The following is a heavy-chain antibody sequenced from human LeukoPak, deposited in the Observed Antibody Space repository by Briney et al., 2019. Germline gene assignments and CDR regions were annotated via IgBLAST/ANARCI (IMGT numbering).Heavy chain of an antibody. CDR2: IYYSGTT. Sequence: IYYSGTTYYDPSLESRVIISVDTSKNQFSLKLSSVTAADTAVYYCAREAYDSSGHRYFQHWGQGTXVTVSS. D-gene: IGHD3-22*01. CDR3: AREAYDSSGHRYFQH. J-gene: IGHJ1*01. V-gene: IGHV4-31*02.